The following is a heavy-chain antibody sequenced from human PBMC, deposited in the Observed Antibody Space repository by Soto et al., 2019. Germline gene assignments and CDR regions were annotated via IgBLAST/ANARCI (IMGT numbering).Heavy chain of an antibody. CDR2: FDPEDGET. CDR3: ATDLNSIAVAGNNWFDP. CDR1: GYTLTELS. D-gene: IGHD6-19*01. J-gene: IGHJ5*02. Sequence: ASVEVSCKVSGYTLTELSMHWVRQAPGKGLEWMGGFDPEDGETIYAQKFQGRVTMTEDTSTDTAYMELSSLRSEDTAVYYCATDLNSIAVAGNNWFDPWGQETLVTVSS. V-gene: IGHV1-24*01.